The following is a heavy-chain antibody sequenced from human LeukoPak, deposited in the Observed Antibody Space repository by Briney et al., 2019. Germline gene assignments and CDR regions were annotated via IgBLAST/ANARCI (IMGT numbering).Heavy chain of an antibody. CDR1: GGTFSSYA. CDR3: ASVLLWFGELGWFDP. V-gene: IGHV1-69*05. D-gene: IGHD3-10*01. J-gene: IGHJ5*02. Sequence: ASVKVSCKASGGTFSSYAISWVRQAPGQGLEWMGGIIPIFGTANYAQKFQGRVTITTDESTSTAYMELSSPRSEDTAVYYCASVLLWFGELGWFDPWGQGTLVTVSS. CDR2: IIPIFGTA.